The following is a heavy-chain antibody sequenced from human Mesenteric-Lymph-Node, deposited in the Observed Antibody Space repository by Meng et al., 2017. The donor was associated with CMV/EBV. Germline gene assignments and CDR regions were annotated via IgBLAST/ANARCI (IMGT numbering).Heavy chain of an antibody. D-gene: IGHD1-1*01. CDR1: CGSIAGGGYS. V-gene: IGHV4-30-2*01. Sequence: SCGSIAGGGYSRNGIRQAPGKGLEWIGYIYYSGNTYYNPSLKSRFTISLDASKNQFSLRLNSVTAADTAVYYCARGWRVQTNWFDPWGQGTLVTVSS. J-gene: IGHJ5*02. CDR3: ARGWRVQTNWFDP. CDR2: IYYSGNT.